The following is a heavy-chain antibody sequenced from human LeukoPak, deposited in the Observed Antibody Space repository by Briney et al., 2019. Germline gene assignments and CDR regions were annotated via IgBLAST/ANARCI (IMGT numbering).Heavy chain of an antibody. CDR3: ARDCKAVTLHYDFWSGYKNWFDP. CDR2: INHSGST. V-gene: IGHV4-34*01. Sequence: SETLSLTCAVYGGSFSGYYWSWIRQPPGKGLEWSGEINHSGSTNYNPSLKSRVTISVDTSKNQFSLKLSSVTAADTAVYYCARDCKAVTLHYDFWSGYKNWFDPWGQGTLVTVSS. D-gene: IGHD3-3*01. J-gene: IGHJ5*02. CDR1: GGSFSGYY.